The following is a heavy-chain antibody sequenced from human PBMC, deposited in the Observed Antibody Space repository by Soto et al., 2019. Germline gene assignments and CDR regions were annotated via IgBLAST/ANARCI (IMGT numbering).Heavy chain of an antibody. CDR2: IIPILGIA. CDR3: ARKPNEVHESIAARRVAFDI. CDR1: GGTFSSYA. V-gene: IGHV1-69*10. Sequence: ASVKVSCKASGGTFSSYAISWVRQAPGQGLEWMGGIIPILGIANYAQKFQGRVTITADKSTSTAYMELSSLRSEDTAVYYCARKPNEVHESIAARRVAFDIWGKGTMVTVSS. D-gene: IGHD6-6*01. J-gene: IGHJ3*02.